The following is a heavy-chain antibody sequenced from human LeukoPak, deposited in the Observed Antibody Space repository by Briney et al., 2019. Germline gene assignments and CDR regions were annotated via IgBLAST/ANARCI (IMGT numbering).Heavy chain of an antibody. CDR3: AKGRGIQLWLTYFDY. J-gene: IGHJ4*02. CDR2: ISGSGGST. V-gene: IGHV3-23*01. D-gene: IGHD5-18*01. Sequence: PGGSLRPSCAASGFTFSSYAMSWVRQAPGKGLEWVSAISGSGGSTYYADSVKGRFTISRDNSKNTLYLQMNSLRAEDTAVYYCAKGRGIQLWLTYFDYWGQGTLVTVSS. CDR1: GFTFSSYA.